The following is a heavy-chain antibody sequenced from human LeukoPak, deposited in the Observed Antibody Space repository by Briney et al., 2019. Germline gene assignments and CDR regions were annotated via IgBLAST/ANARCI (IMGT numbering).Heavy chain of an antibody. V-gene: IGHV4-39*01. CDR3: ARIAAAGTFHYYYYMDV. Sequence: SETLSLTCTVSGGSISSSSYYWGWIRQPPGKGLEWIGSIYYSGSTYYNPSLKSRVTISVDTSKNQFSLKLSPVTAADTAVYYCARIAAAGTFHYYYYMDVWGKGTTVTVSS. D-gene: IGHD6-13*01. CDR2: IYYSGST. CDR1: GGSISSSSYY. J-gene: IGHJ6*03.